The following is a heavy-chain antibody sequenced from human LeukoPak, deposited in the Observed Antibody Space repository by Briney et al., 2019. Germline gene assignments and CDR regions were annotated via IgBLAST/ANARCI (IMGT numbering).Heavy chain of an antibody. CDR1: GYTFTGYY. J-gene: IGHJ4*02. V-gene: IGHV1-2*02. CDR2: INPNSGGT. CDR3: ARSNDILTGYPDFDY. Sequence: ASVKVSCKASGYTFTGYYMHWVRQAPGQGLEWMGWINPNSGGTNYAQKFQGRVTMARDTSISTAYMELSRLRSDDTAVYYCARSNDILTGYPDFDYWGQGTLVTVSS. D-gene: IGHD3-9*01.